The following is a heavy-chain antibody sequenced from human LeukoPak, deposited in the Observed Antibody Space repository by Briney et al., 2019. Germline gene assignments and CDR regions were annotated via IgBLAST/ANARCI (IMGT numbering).Heavy chain of an antibody. J-gene: IGHJ6*03. D-gene: IGHD4-17*01. Sequence: GGSLRLSCAASGFTFSSYWMSWVRQAPGKGLEWVANIKQDGSEKYYVDSVKGRFTISRDNAKNSLYLQMNSLRAEDTAVYYCAKGGAVTTFLYYHYHMDVWGKGTTISISS. CDR1: GFTFSSYW. V-gene: IGHV3-7*01. CDR2: IKQDGSEK. CDR3: AKGGAVTTFLYYHYHMDV.